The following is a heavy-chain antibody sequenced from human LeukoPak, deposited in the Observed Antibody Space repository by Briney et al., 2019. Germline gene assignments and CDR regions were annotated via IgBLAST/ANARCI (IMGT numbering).Heavy chain of an antibody. D-gene: IGHD3-22*01. CDR3: ALGDSSGFD. V-gene: IGHV1-8*01. Sequence: ASVKVSCKTSGYTFTSYEINWVRQAAGQGLEWMGWMNPNSGNTDYAQKFQGRVTMTRSASTSTAYMELSSLSSEDTAVYYCALGDSSGFDWGQGTLVTVSS. CDR1: GYTFTSYE. J-gene: IGHJ4*02. CDR2: MNPNSGNT.